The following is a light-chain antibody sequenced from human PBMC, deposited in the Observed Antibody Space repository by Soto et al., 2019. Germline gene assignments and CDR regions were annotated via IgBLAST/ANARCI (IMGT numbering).Light chain of an antibody. CDR2: DAS. CDR1: QSISTR. V-gene: IGKV1-5*01. CDR3: QQYTDYWT. J-gene: IGKJ1*01. Sequence: DIQMTQSPSTLSASVGDRGTITCRASQSISTRLAWYQQKPGKAPKLLIYDASSLESGVPSRFSGSGSGTEFTLTISSLQPDDSATYYCQQYTDYWTFGQGTRVEIK.